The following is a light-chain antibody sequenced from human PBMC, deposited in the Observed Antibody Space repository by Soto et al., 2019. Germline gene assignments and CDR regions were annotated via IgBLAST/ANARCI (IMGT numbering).Light chain of an antibody. CDR3: QHFGNSPLWT. CDR1: QSVSSSY. V-gene: IGKV3-20*01. Sequence: EIVLTQSPGTLSLSPGERATLSCRAIQSVSSSYLAWYQQKPGQAPRLLIYGASSRATGIPDRFSGSGSGTDFTLTISRLEPEDFAVYFCQHFGNSPLWTFGQGTKVDIK. J-gene: IGKJ1*01. CDR2: GAS.